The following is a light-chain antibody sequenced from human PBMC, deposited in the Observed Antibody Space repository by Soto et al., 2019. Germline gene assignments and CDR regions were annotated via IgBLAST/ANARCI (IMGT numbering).Light chain of an antibody. CDR3: QQYGRPCWT. V-gene: IGKV3-20*01. CDR2: GAS. Sequence: EIVLTQSPGTLSLSPGEGATLSCRASQSVSTNFFAWYQQKPGQAPRLLIYGASTRATGIPDRFSGSGSGTDFTATISRLEPEDCAVYDCQQYGRPCWTFGQGTKVEIE. J-gene: IGKJ1*01. CDR1: QSVSTNF.